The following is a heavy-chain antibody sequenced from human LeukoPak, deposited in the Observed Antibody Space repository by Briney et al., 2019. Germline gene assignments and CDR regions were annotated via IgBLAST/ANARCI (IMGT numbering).Heavy chain of an antibody. V-gene: IGHV3-30*18. J-gene: IGHJ6*02. CDR2: ISYDGSNK. CDR3: AKGSVLLWWGGLLDNYGMDV. CDR1: GFTFSSYC. Sequence: GGSLRLSCAASGFTFSSYCMHWVRQAPGKGLEWVAVISYDGSNKYYADSVKGRFTISRDNSKNTLYLQMNSLRAEDTAVYYCAKGSVLLWWGGLLDNYGMDVWGQGPTVTVSS. D-gene: IGHD3-10*01.